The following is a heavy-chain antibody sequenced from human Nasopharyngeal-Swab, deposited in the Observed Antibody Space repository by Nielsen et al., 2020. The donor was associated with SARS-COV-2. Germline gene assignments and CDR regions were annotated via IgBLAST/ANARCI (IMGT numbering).Heavy chain of an antibody. CDR2: ISYDGSNK. V-gene: IGHV3-30-3*01. CDR1: GFTFSSYA. D-gene: IGHD6-19*01. J-gene: IGHJ6*03. Sequence: GGSLRLSCAASGFTFSSYAMHWVRQAPGKGLEWVAVISYDGSNKYYADSVKGRFTISRDNSKNTLYLQMNSLRAEDTAVYYCAKDITGYSSGWFYYYYYMDVWGKGTTVTVSS. CDR3: AKDITGYSSGWFYYYYYMDV.